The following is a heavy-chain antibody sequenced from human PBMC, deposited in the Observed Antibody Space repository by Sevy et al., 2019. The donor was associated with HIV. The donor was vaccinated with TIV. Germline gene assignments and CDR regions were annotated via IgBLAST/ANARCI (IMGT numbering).Heavy chain of an antibody. V-gene: IGHV3-7*01. Sequence: GESLKISCAASGFTFSSDWMSWVRQAPGKGLEGGANIKQDGSEKYYVDSVKGRLTTSRDNDKNSLYLQMKSLRAEDTAVYYCATVGCRSSPWNIWGQGTMVTVSS. D-gene: IGHD2-2*01. J-gene: IGHJ3*02. CDR1: GFTFSSDW. CDR2: IKQDGSEK. CDR3: ATVGCRSSPWNI.